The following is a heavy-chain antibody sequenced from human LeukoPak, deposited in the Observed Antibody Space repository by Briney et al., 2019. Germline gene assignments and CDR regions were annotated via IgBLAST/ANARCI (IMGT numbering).Heavy chain of an antibody. J-gene: IGHJ4*02. CDR2: IYYSGST. V-gene: IGHV4-59*01. CDR1: GGSISSYY. D-gene: IGHD3-22*01. CDR3: ARLYYDSSGYRRDY. Sequence: SETLSLTCTVSGGSISSYYWSWIRQPPGKGLEWIGYIYYSGSTNYNPPLKSRVTISVDTSKNQFSLKLSSVTAADTAVYYCARLYYDSSGYRRDYWGQGTLVTVSS.